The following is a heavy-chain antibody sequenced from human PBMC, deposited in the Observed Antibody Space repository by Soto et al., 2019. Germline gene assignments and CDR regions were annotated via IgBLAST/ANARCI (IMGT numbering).Heavy chain of an antibody. Sequence: LTCAVYGGSFSGYYWSWIRQPPGKGLEWIGEINHSGSTNYNPSLTSRVTISVDTSKNQFSLKLSSVTAADTPVYYCARGTAEREWLRGYYYYYGMDVWGQGTTVT. D-gene: IGHD5-12*01. V-gene: IGHV4-34*01. J-gene: IGHJ6*02. CDR1: GGSFSGYY. CDR3: ARGTAEREWLRGYYYYYGMDV. CDR2: INHSGST.